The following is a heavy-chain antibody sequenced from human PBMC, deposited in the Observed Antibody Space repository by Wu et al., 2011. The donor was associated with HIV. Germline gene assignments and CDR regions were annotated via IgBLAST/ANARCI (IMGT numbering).Heavy chain of an antibody. D-gene: IGHD3-10*01. CDR2: INPNSGGT. J-gene: IGHJ4*02. CDR1: GYTFTGDY. Sequence: QVQLVQSGAEVKKPGASVKVSCKASGYTFTGDYIHWLRQAPGQGLEWMGWINPNSGGTDYAQKFQGRVTMTRDTSINTAYMELSSLRSDDTAVYYCGRDGRGAVDYWGQGTLVTVSS. CDR3: GRDGRGAVDY. V-gene: IGHV1-2*02.